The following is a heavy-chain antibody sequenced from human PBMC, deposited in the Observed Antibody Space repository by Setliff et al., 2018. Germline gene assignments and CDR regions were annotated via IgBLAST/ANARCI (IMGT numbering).Heavy chain of an antibody. J-gene: IGHJ3*01. Sequence: ASVKVSCKASGYTFTSYGISWVRQAPGQGLEWMGWISAYNGNTNYAQKLQGRVTITADKSTSTAYMELSSLRSEDTAVYYCARDPRGNYYDSSGYSPWGQGTWSPSPQ. CDR1: GYTFTSYG. V-gene: IGHV1-18*01. D-gene: IGHD3-22*01. CDR3: ARDPRGNYYDSSGYSP. CDR2: ISAYNGNT.